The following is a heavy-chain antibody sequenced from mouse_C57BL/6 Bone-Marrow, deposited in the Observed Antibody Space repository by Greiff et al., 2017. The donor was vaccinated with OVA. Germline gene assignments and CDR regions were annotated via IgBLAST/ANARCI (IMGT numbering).Heavy chain of an antibody. D-gene: IGHD1-1*01. CDR1: GFTFSDFY. J-gene: IGHJ1*03. V-gene: IGHV7-1*01. Sequence: EVKVVESGGGLVQSGRSLRLSCATSGFTFSDFYMEWVRQAPGTGLEWIAASRNKANDYTTEYSASVKGRFIVSRDTSQSILYLQMNALRAEDTAIYYCARDAYYGSSYDWYFDVWGTGTTVTVSS. CDR2: SRNKANDYTT. CDR3: ARDAYYGSSYDWYFDV.